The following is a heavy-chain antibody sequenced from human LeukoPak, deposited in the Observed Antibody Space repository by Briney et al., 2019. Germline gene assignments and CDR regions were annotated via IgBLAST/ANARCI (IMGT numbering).Heavy chain of an antibody. CDR1: GFTFSTYH. J-gene: IGHJ6*03. CDR2: IKQDGSEK. D-gene: IGHD1-26*01. Sequence: GGSLRLSCAASGFTFSTYHMHWVRQAPGKGLEWVANIKQDGSEKYYVDSVKGRFTISRDNAKNSLYLQMNSLRAEDTAVYYCARDIVGATRGLYYYYYMDVWGKGTTVTVSS. CDR3: ARDIVGATRGLYYYYYMDV. V-gene: IGHV3-7*01.